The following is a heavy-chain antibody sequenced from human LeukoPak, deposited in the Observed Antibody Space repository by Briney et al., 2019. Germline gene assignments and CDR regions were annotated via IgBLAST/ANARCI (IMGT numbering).Heavy chain of an antibody. D-gene: IGHD3-22*01. CDR1: GITFSSYE. Sequence: GGSLRLSCAASGITFSSYEMNWVRQAPGKGLEWVSYINSGGSTVYYADSVKGRFTISRDNAKNSLYLQMNSLRAEDTAFYYCARVHRSSGYADLWDYWGQGALVTVSS. V-gene: IGHV3-48*03. CDR3: ARVHRSSGYADLWDY. J-gene: IGHJ4*02. CDR2: INSGGSTV.